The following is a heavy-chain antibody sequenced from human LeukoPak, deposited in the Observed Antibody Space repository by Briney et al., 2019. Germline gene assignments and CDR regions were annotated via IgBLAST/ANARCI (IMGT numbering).Heavy chain of an antibody. J-gene: IGHJ3*02. CDR2: INHSGST. D-gene: IGHD3-22*01. V-gene: IGHV4-34*01. Sequence: SETLSLTCAVYGGSFSGYYWSWIRQPPGKGLEWIGEINHSGSTNYNPSLKSRVTISVDTSKNQFSLKLSSVIAADTAVYYCARVPPYYYDSSGRTAFDIWGQGTLVTVSS. CDR3: ARVPPYYYDSSGRTAFDI. CDR1: GGSFSGYY.